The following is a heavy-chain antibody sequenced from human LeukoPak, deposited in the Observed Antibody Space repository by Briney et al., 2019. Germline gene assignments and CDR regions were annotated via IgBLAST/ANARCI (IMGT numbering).Heavy chain of an antibody. CDR3: ARRPRLREYSGYDYRYWEDY. CDR2: IYTSGST. Sequence: KPSETLSLTCTVSGGSISSHYWSWIRLPAGKGLEWIGRIYTSGSTNSNPSLKSRVTMSVDTSKNQFSLKLSSVTAADTAVYYCARRPRLREYSGYDYRYWEDYWGQGTLVTVSS. J-gene: IGHJ4*02. CDR1: GGSISSHY. D-gene: IGHD5-12*01. V-gene: IGHV4-4*07.